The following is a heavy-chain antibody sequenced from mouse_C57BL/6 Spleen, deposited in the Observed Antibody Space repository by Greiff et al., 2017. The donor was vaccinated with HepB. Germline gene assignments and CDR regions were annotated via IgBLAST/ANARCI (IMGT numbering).Heavy chain of an antibody. J-gene: IGHJ3*01. V-gene: IGHV1-61*01. Sequence: QVQLKQPGAELVRPGSSVKLSCKASGYTFTSYWMDWVKQRPGQGLEWIGNIYPSDSETHYNQKFKDKATLTVDKSSSTAYMQLSSLTSEDSAVYYCARPIYYDYDTVGFAYWGQGTLVTVSA. D-gene: IGHD2-4*01. CDR3: ARPIYYDYDTVGFAY. CDR1: GYTFTSYW. CDR2: IYPSDSET.